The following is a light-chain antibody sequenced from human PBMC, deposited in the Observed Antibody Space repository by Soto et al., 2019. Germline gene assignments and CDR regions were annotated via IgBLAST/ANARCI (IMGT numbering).Light chain of an antibody. V-gene: IGKV1-39*01. J-gene: IGKJ3*01. Sequence: DIQMTQSPSSLSASVADRVTITCRASQSISNYLNWYQQKPGKAPKLLIYAASSLQSGVPSRFSGSGSVTDFTLTISSLQPEDFATYSCQQSYTTLFTFGPGTNVDI. CDR3: QQSYTTLFT. CDR2: AAS. CDR1: QSISNY.